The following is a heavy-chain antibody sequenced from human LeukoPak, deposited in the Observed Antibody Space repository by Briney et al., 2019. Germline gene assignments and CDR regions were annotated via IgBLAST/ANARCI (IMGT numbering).Heavy chain of an antibody. V-gene: IGHV4-59*01. J-gene: IGHJ4*02. CDR2: IDHGGST. CDR1: GGSFSSYY. Sequence: PSETLSLTCTVSGGSFSSYYWTWIRQPPGKGLEWIGYIDHGGSTNYNPSLRSRASISSDTSKIQFSLELTSVTAADTAVYYCARLKATVSIHAYFDSWGQGTLVTVSS. CDR3: ARLKATVSIHAYFDS. D-gene: IGHD4-17*01.